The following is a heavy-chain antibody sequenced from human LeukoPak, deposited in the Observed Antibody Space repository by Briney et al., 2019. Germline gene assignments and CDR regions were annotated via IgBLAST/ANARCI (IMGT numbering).Heavy chain of an antibody. D-gene: IGHD3-22*01. Sequence: PGGSLRLSCAASGFTFSSYWMHWVRQAPGKGLVWVSRITSDGSSTSYADSVKGRFTISRDNAKNTLYLQMNSLRAEDTAVYYCARITGYDISGFPLDFDYWGQGTLVTVSS. CDR3: ARITGYDISGFPLDFDY. CDR2: ITSDGSST. CDR1: GFTFSSYW. V-gene: IGHV3-74*01. J-gene: IGHJ4*02.